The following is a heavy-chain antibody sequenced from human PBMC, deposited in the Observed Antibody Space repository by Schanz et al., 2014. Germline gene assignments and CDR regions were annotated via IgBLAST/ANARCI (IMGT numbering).Heavy chain of an antibody. J-gene: IGHJ4*02. Sequence: QVQLVESGGGVVQPGRSLRLSCAGSGFSFSDYGMHWVRQAPGKGLEWVAIIWFDGSNKYYADSVKGRFTISRDNSKNTLYLQMNSLRPEDTAVYYCAKEDRNHNSDYVYWGQGTLVTVSS. V-gene: IGHV3-30*18. D-gene: IGHD3-22*01. CDR2: IWFDGSNK. CDR1: GFSFSDYG. CDR3: AKEDRNHNSDYVY.